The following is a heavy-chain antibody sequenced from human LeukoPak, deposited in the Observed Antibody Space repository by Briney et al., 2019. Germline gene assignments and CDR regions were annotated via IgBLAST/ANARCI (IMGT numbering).Heavy chain of an antibody. V-gene: IGHV1-18*01. CDR2: ISAYNGNT. Sequence: ASVKVSCKASGYTFTSYAMHWVRQAPGQRLEWMGWISAYNGNTNYAQKLQGRVTMTTDTSTSTAYMELRSLRSDDTAVYYCARVGARNIVVVPAANDASDIWGQGTMVTVSS. CDR3: ARVGARNIVVVPAANDASDI. CDR1: GYTFTSYA. J-gene: IGHJ3*02. D-gene: IGHD2-2*01.